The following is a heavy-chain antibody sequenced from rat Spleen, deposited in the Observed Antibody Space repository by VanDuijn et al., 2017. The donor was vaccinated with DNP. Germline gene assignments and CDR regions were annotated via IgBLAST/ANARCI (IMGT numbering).Heavy chain of an antibody. CDR2: ISPSGGSI. CDR3: ARQKNYGLSYYFDY. D-gene: IGHD1-6*01. V-gene: IGHV5-25*01. CDR1: GFTFSNYD. J-gene: IGHJ2*01. Sequence: EVQLVESGEGLVQPGRSLKVSCAVSGFTFSNYDMAWVRQAPTKGLEWVASISPSGGSIYYRDSVNGRFTVSRDNAKSSLYLQMDSLRSEDTATYYCARQKNYGLSYYFDYWGQGVMVTVSS.